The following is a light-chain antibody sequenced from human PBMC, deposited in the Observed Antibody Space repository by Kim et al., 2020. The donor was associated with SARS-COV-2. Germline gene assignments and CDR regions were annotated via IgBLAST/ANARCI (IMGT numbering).Light chain of an antibody. J-gene: IGLJ2*01. CDR1: SSNIGKNY. Sequence: GQKVTISCSGRSSNIGKNYVSWYQQLPKTAPKLLIYDNNERPSGIPDRFSGSKSGTSATLGITGLQTGDEADYYCGTWDSSLSAVVFGGGTQLTVL. CDR2: DNN. V-gene: IGLV1-51*01. CDR3: GTWDSSLSAVV.